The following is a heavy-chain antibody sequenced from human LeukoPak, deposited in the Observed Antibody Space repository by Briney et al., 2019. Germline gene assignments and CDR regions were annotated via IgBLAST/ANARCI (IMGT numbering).Heavy chain of an antibody. CDR3: ARGRFLDAFDI. V-gene: IGHV4-59*01. D-gene: IGHD3-3*01. CDR1: GGSISSYY. CDR2: INYSGST. Sequence: SETLSLTCTVSGGSISSYYWSWIRQPPGKGLEWIGYINYSGSTKYKPSLKSRVTISVDTSKNQFSLKLSSVTAADTAVYYCARGRFLDAFDIWSQGTMVTVSS. J-gene: IGHJ3*02.